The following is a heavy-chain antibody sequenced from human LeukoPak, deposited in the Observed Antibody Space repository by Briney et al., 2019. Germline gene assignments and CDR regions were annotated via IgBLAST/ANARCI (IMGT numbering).Heavy chain of an antibody. Sequence: PGGSLRLFCAASVFTFSSYWMSWVRQAPRKGLEWVANIKQEGGEIYCVDSVRDSYTIPRHNAKNTLYLQMNNVRAEHRAVYYCGRDNLVWPSNLDIWGQGNLVTVST. J-gene: IGHJ4*02. D-gene: IGHD5/OR15-5a*01. V-gene: IGHV3-7*01. CDR3: GRDNLVWPSNLDI. CDR1: VFTFSSYW. CDR2: IKQEGGEI.